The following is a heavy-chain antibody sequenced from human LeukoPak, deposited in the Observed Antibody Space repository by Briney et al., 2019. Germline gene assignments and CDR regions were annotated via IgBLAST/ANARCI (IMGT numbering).Heavy chain of an antibody. J-gene: IGHJ5*02. D-gene: IGHD3-3*01. V-gene: IGHV4-39*01. CDR1: GGSISSSSYY. CDR2: IYYSGST. Sequence: SETLSLTCTVSGGSISSSSYYWGWIRQPPGKGLEWIGSIYYSGSTYYNPSLKSRVTISVDTSKNQFSLKLSSVTAADTAVYYCARPNDFWSGWLWFDPWGQGTLVTVSP. CDR3: ARPNDFWSGWLWFDP.